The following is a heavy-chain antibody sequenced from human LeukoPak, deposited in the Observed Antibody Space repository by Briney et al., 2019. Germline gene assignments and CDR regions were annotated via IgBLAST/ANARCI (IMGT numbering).Heavy chain of an antibody. CDR3: AKDPYSSSWLDGVYFDY. CDR2: ISGSGGTT. J-gene: IGHJ4*02. Sequence: HPGGSLRLSCAASGFTFSSYAMSWVRQSPGKGLEWVSAISGSGGTTYYADSVKGRFTISRDNSKNTLYLQMNSLRAEDTAVYYCAKDPYSSSWLDGVYFDYWGQGTLVTVSS. V-gene: IGHV3-23*01. D-gene: IGHD6-13*01. CDR1: GFTFSSYA.